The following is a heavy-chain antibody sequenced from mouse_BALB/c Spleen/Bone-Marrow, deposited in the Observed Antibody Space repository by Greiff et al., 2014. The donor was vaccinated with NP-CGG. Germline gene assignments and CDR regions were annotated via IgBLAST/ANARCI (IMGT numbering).Heavy chain of an antibody. CDR2: INPSNGRT. CDR3: ARYATATYWFAY. V-gene: IGHV1S81*02. D-gene: IGHD1-2*01. CDR1: GYTFTSYW. J-gene: IGHJ3*01. Sequence: VQLQQSGAELVKPGASVKLSCKASGYTFTSYWMHWVKQRPGQGLEWIGEINPSNGRTNYNEKFKSKATLTVDKSSSTAYTQLSSLTSEDSAVYYCARYATATYWFAYWGQGTLVTVSA.